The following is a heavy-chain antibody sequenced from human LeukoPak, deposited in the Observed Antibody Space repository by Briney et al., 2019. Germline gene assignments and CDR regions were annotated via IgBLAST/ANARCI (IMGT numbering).Heavy chain of an antibody. J-gene: IGHJ5*02. CDR2: IYPSGDS. CDR1: GGSIGSSYYY. Sequence: SETLSLTCNVSGGSIGSSYYYWGWIRQPPGKGLEWIGSIYPSGDSHYNPSLKGRVTLSVDTSKNQFSLKLNSVTAADTAVYYCARHWGAWGQGTLVTVSS. D-gene: IGHD3-10*01. CDR3: ARHWGA. V-gene: IGHV4-39*01.